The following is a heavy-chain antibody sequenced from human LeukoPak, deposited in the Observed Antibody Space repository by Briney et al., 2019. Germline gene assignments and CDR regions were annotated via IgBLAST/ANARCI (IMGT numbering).Heavy chain of an antibody. D-gene: IGHD4-17*01. CDR3: ARTNDYGDSDY. CDR1: GYTFTSYG. J-gene: IGHJ4*02. Sequence: ASVKVSCKASGYTFTSYGISWVRQAPGQGLEWMGWISAYNGNTNYAQKFQGRVTMTRNTSISTAYMELSSLRSEDTAVYYCARTNDYGDSDYWGQGTLVTVSS. CDR2: ISAYNGNT. V-gene: IGHV1-18*01.